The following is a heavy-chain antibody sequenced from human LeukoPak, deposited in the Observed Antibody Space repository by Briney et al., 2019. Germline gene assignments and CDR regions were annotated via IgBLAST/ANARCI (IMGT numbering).Heavy chain of an antibody. V-gene: IGHV1-69*13. CDR1: GGTFSSYA. CDR2: IIPIFGTA. D-gene: IGHD5-24*01. J-gene: IGHJ5*02. Sequence: ASVKVSCEASGGTFSSYAISWVRQAPGQGLEWMGGIIPIFGTANYAQKFQGRVTITADESTSTAYMELSSLRSEDTAVYYCASFGNGMATLNWFDPWGQGTLVTVSS. CDR3: ASFGNGMATLNWFDP.